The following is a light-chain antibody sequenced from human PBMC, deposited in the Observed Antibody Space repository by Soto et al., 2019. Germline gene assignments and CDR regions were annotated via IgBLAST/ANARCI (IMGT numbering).Light chain of an antibody. CDR1: QSISSW. CDR3: QQYNSYSSYR. CDR2: DAS. Sequence: DIQMTQSPSTLSASVGDRVTITCRASQSISSWLAWYQQKPGKAPKLLIYDASSLESGVPSRFSGSRSGTEFTLTISSLQPDDFATYYCQQYNSYSSYRFGQGTKLEI. V-gene: IGKV1-5*01. J-gene: IGKJ2*03.